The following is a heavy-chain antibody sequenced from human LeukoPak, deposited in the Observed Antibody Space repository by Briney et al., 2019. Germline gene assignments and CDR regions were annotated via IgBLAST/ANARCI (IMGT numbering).Heavy chain of an antibody. CDR3: ERRPTVTSGFDY. J-gene: IGHJ4*02. V-gene: IGHV1-2*02. CDR1: GYTLTDYY. CDR2: ISPKSGGT. Sequence: RGSVKVSCTASGYTLTDYYMHWVRQAPGQGLEWMGWISPKSGGTDYAHKVQGRVTMTRDTSVNTVYLEMTSLSSDDTAVYFCERRPTVTSGFDYWGQGTLVTVSS. D-gene: IGHD4-17*01.